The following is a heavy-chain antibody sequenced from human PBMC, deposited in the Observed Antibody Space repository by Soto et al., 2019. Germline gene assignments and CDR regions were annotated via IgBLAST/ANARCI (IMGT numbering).Heavy chain of an antibody. CDR2: ITSGGHYI. D-gene: IGHD5-12*01. J-gene: IGHJ6*02. Sequence: GGSLRLSCAASGFTFSSYSMNCVRQAPGKGLEWVSSITSGGHYIYYADSVKGRFTISRDNAKHSLYLQMNSLRTDDTAVYYCARDVIVATNYGMDVWGQGTTVTVSS. CDR1: GFTFSSYS. V-gene: IGHV3-21*01. CDR3: ARDVIVATNYGMDV.